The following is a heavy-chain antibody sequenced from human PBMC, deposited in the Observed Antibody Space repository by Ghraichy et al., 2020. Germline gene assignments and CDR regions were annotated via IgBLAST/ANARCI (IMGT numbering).Heavy chain of an antibody. V-gene: IGHV3-48*02. CDR2: ISSSSSTI. D-gene: IGHD6-13*01. CDR1: GFTFSSYS. J-gene: IGHJ4*02. CDR3: ARDSSSWYRYFDY. Sequence: GESLNISCAASGFTFSSYSMNWVRQAPGKGLEWVSYISSSSSTIYYADSVKGRFTISRDNAKNSLYLQMNSLRDEDTAVYYCARDSSSWYRYFDYWGQGTLVTVSS.